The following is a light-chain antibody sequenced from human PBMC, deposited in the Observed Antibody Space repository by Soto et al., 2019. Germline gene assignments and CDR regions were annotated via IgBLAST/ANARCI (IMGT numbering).Light chain of an antibody. Sequence: DIQMTQSPSTLSASVGDRVTITCRASQSISSWLAWYHQKAGKAPKLLIYDASSLESGVPSRFSGSGSGTEFTLTISSLQADDFATYYCQQYYSYPTFGQGTKVEIK. CDR1: QSISSW. CDR3: QQYYSYPT. CDR2: DAS. V-gene: IGKV1-5*01. J-gene: IGKJ1*01.